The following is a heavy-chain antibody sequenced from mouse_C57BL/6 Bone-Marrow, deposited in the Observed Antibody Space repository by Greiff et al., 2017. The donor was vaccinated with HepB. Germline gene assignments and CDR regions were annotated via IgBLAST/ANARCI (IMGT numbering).Heavy chain of an antibody. CDR1: GYTFTDHT. D-gene: IGHD3-2*02. CDR3: ARIPRQLRLRGKAMDY. V-gene: IGHV1-78*01. J-gene: IGHJ4*01. CDR2: IYPRDGST. Sequence: QVHVKQSDAELVKPGASVKISCKVSGYTFTDHTIHWMKQRPEQGLEWIGYIYPRDGSTKYNEKFKGKATLTADKSSSTAYMQLNSLTSEDSAVYFCARIPRQLRLRGKAMDYWGQGTSVTVSS.